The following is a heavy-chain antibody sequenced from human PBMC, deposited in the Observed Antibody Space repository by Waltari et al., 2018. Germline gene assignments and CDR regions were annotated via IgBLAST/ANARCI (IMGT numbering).Heavy chain of an antibody. D-gene: IGHD5-12*01. J-gene: IGHJ4*02. Sequence: EVQLVESGGGLVQPGRSLRLSCAASGFTFDDYAMHWVGQAPGKGLEWVAGISWNSGSIGYADSVKGRFTISRDNAKNSLYLQMNSLRAEDTALYYCAKADERWLVSDFDYWGQGTLVTVSS. V-gene: IGHV3-9*01. CDR1: GFTFDDYA. CDR3: AKADERWLVSDFDY. CDR2: ISWNSGSI.